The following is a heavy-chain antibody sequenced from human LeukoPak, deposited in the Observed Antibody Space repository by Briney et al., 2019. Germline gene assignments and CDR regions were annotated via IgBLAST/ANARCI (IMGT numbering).Heavy chain of an antibody. V-gene: IGHV3-23*01. CDR2: VSDSGGST. CDR1: GFTFSSYA. CDR3: AQSRWEFPA. Sequence: PGGSLRFSCVVSGFTFSSYAMSWVRQTPGKGLEWVSSVSDSGGSTYYADSVQGRFTISRDNSKNTLYLQMNSLRAEDTATYFCAQSRWEFPAWGQGTLVTVSS. D-gene: IGHD1-26*01. J-gene: IGHJ5*02.